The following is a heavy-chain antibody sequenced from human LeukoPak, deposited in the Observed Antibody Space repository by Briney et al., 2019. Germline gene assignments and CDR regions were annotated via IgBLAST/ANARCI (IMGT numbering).Heavy chain of an antibody. Sequence: SETLSLTCGVDGGSFSGYDWSWVRQPPGKGLEWIGEINYGGDTNYNPSLKSRVTISVDTSKNQFSLKVRSVTAADTAVYFCARGLGRKVTPMGLFYMDVWGEGATVTVSS. J-gene: IGHJ6*03. CDR3: ARGLGRKVTPMGLFYMDV. V-gene: IGHV4-34*01. CDR1: GGSFSGYD. D-gene: IGHD1-14*01. CDR2: INYGGDT.